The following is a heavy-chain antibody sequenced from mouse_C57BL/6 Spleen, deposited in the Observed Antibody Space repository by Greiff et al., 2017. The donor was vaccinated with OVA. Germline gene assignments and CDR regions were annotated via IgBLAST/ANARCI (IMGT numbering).Heavy chain of an antibody. CDR1: GFTFSSYG. J-gene: IGHJ2*01. V-gene: IGHV5-6*02. CDR3: ARHETVYYFDY. CDR2: ISSGGSYT. Sequence: DVKLVESGGDLVKPGGSLKLSCAASGFTFSSYGMSWVRQTPDKRLEWVATISSGGSYTYYPDSVKGRFTISRDNAKNTLYLQMSSLKSEDTAMYYCARHETVYYFDYWGQGTTLTVSS.